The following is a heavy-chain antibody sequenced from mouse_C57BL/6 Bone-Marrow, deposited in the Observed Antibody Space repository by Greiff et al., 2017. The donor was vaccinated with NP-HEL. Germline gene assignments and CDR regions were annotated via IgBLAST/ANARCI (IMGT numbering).Heavy chain of an antibody. CDR2: IDPSDSYT. D-gene: IGHD1-1*01. Sequence: QVQLQQPGAELVMPGASVKLSCKASGYTFTSYWMHWVKQRPGQGLEWIGEIDPSDSYTNYNQKFKGKSTLTVDKSSSTAYMQLSSLTSEDSAVYYCAREGYGSHFDYWGQGTTLTVSS. V-gene: IGHV1-69*01. CDR3: AREGYGSHFDY. J-gene: IGHJ2*01. CDR1: GYTFTSYW.